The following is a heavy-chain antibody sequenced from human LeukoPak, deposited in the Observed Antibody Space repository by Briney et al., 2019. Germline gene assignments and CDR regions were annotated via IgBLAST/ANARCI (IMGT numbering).Heavy chain of an antibody. V-gene: IGHV3-66*01. Sequence: GGSLRLSCAASGFTVSSNYMSWVRQAPGKGLEWVSVIYSGANTYYTDSVKGRFTISRDNSKNTLYLQMHSLRAEDTAVYYCAKDRTVPLATMAWDFDYWGQGTLVTVSS. CDR3: AKDRTVPLATMAWDFDY. CDR2: IYSGANT. D-gene: IGHD3-10*01. J-gene: IGHJ4*02. CDR1: GFTVSSNY.